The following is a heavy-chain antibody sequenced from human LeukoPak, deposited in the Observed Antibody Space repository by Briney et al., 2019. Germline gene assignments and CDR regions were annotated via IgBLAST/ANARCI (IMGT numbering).Heavy chain of an antibody. Sequence: GGSLRLSCAASGFTVANDRMSWVRQAPGKGLEWVSTVYGGGNTAYADSVKGRFTISRDTSKNTLLLQMNSLRAEDTAIYYCARWRSQQSEFDLWGQGTLATISS. CDR2: VYGGGNT. CDR3: ARWRSQQSEFDL. CDR1: GFTVANDR. D-gene: IGHD3-3*01. V-gene: IGHV3-66*01. J-gene: IGHJ4*02.